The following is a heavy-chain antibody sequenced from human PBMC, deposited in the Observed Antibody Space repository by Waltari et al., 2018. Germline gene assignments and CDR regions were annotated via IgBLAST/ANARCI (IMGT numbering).Heavy chain of an antibody. V-gene: IGHV3-74*01. CDR1: GSTFMNYW. J-gene: IGHJ4*02. CDR3: ARGRIAVAGFDY. Sequence: EVQLVESGGGVVQPGGSLRLSCAASGSTFMNYWMPWVRQDAGKGLVWVSRINSDGSSTSYADSVKGRFTISRDNAKNTLYLQMNSLRAEDTAVYYCARGRIAVAGFDYWGQGTLVTVSS. CDR2: INSDGSST. D-gene: IGHD6-19*01.